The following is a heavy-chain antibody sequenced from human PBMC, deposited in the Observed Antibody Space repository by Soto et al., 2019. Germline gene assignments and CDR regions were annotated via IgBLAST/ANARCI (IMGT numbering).Heavy chain of an antibody. D-gene: IGHD6-13*01. V-gene: IGHV4-34*01. Sequence: GPGPRSPSETLSLTCAVYGGSFSGYYWSWIRQPPGKGLEWIGEINHSGSTNYNPSLKSRVTISVDTSKNQFSLKLSSVTAADTAVYYCARSSSWYKVFDYWGQGTLVTV. CDR2: INHSGST. J-gene: IGHJ4*02. CDR3: ARSSSWYKVFDY. CDR1: GGSFSGYY.